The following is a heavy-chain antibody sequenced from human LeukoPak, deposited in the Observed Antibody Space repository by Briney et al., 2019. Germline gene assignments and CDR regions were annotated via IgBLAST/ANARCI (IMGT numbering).Heavy chain of an antibody. V-gene: IGHV6-1*01. CDR1: GDSVSSNSAA. CDR2: TYYRYKWYN. Sequence: SQTLSLTCAISGDSVSSNSAAWNWIRQSPSRCLEWLGRTYYRYKWYNDYAVSVKSRITINPDTSKNQFSLQLNSVTPEDTAVYYCAREGYCYDSSGPNWFDPWGQGTLVTVSS. CDR3: AREGYCYDSSGPNWFDP. J-gene: IGHJ5*02. D-gene: IGHD3-22*01.